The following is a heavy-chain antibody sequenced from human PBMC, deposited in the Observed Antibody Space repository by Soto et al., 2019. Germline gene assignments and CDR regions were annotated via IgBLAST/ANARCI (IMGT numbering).Heavy chain of an antibody. V-gene: IGHV3-23*01. Sequence: EVQLLKSGGGLVQPGGSLRLSCAASGFTFSSYAMSWVRQAPGKGLEWVSVISGSGGSTYYADSVKGRFTISRDNSKNTLYVQMNSVKAEETAVYYCAHEIVGDKPIGGYWGKGTLVNVS. CDR2: ISGSGGST. J-gene: IGHJ4*02. D-gene: IGHD1-26*01. CDR3: AHEIVGDKPIGGY. CDR1: GFTFSSYA.